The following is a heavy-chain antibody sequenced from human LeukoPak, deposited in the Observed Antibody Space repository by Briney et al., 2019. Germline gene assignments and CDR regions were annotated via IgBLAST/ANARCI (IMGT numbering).Heavy chain of an antibody. CDR1: GGTFSSYA. V-gene: IGHV1-69*06. CDR2: IIPIFGTA. CDR3: ARGETAGTLGYYYYYMDV. J-gene: IGHJ6*03. D-gene: IGHD6-13*01. Sequence: SVKVSCKASGGTFSSYAISWVRQAPGQGLEWMGGIIPIFGTANYAQKFRGRVTITADKSTSTAYMELSSLRSEDTAVYYCARGETAGTLGYYYYYMDVWGKGTTVTISS.